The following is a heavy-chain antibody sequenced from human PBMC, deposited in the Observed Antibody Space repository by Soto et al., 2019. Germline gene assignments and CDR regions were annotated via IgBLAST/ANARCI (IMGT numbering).Heavy chain of an antibody. V-gene: IGHV1-69*01. CDR3: ARSQGSSTSLEIYYYYYYGMDV. D-gene: IGHD2-2*01. Sequence: QVQLVQSGAEVKKPGSSVKVSCKASGGTFSSYAISWVRQAPGQGLEWMGGIIPISGTANYAKKFQGRVTMTADESTRTAYMKLSSLRSKDTAVYYCARSQGSSTSLEIYYYYYYGMDVWGQGTTVTVSS. CDR1: GGTFSSYA. CDR2: IIPISGTA. J-gene: IGHJ6*02.